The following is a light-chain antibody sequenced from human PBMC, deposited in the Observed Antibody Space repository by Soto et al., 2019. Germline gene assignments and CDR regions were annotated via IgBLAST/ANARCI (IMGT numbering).Light chain of an antibody. J-gene: IGLJ1*01. CDR2: KVS. V-gene: IGLV2-14*01. CDR1: SSDVGDGDF. CDR3: QSYDSSLSYV. Sequence: QSVLTQPASVSGSPRQSITISCTGTSSDVGDGDFVSWYQQRPGNAPKLMIYKVSNRPSGVSNRFSGSKSGNTASLTITGLQAEDEADYYCQSYDSSLSYVFGTGTKLTVL.